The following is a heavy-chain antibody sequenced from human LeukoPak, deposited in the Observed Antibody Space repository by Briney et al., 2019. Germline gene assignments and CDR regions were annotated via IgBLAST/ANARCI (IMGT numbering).Heavy chain of an antibody. J-gene: IGHJ5*02. CDR2: ISGSGGST. CDR1: GFTFSSYA. V-gene: IGHV3-23*01. Sequence: QTGGSLRLSCAASGFTFSSYAMSWVRQAPGKGLEWVSAISGSGGSTYYADSVKGRFTISRDNSKNTLYLQMNSLRAEDTAVYYCAKNDFWSGYPNWFDPWGQGTLVTVSS. D-gene: IGHD3-3*01. CDR3: AKNDFWSGYPNWFDP.